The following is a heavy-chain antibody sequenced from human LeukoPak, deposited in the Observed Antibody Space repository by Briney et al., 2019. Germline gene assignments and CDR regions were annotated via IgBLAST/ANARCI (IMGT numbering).Heavy chain of an antibody. CDR3: ARGRRNMITSGQTWSFDY. CDR2: INHSGST. CDR1: GGSFSGYY. D-gene: IGHD3-16*01. Sequence: PSETLSLTCAVYGGSFSGYYWSWIRQPPGKGLEWIGEINHSGSTNYNPSLKSRVTISVDTSKNQFSLKLSSVTAADTAVYYCARGRRNMITSGQTWSFDYWGQGTLVTVSS. J-gene: IGHJ4*02. V-gene: IGHV4-34*01.